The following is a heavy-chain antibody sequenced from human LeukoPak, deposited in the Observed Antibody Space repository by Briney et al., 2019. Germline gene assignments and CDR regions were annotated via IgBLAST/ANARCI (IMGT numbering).Heavy chain of an antibody. V-gene: IGHV4-30-4*01. J-gene: IGHJ4*02. D-gene: IGHD3-10*01. CDR3: ARDMYYYNSGSYFDY. CDR2: ISYSGST. CDR1: GGSISSGDYY. Sequence: SLSLTCTVSGGSISSGDYYWSWIRQPPGKGLEWIGYISYSGSTYYSPSLKSRLTMSVDTSKNQFSLKLSSVTAADTAVYYCARDMYYYNSGSYFDYWGQGTLVTVSS.